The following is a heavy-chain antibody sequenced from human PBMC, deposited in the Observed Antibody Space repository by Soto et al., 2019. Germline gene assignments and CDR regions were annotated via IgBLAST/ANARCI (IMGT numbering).Heavy chain of an antibody. D-gene: IGHD3-10*01. Sequence: EVQLLQSGGGLVQPGGSLRLSRASSGFSFSSYAMSWVRQAPGKGLEWVSGIGASGGSTYYTDSVKGRFTIARDSSKNTVYLQMNILRAEDTAVYFCAKDLGFSAPTAFDYWGLGTQVTVSS. J-gene: IGHJ4*02. V-gene: IGHV3-23*01. CDR2: IGASGGST. CDR3: AKDLGFSAPTAFDY. CDR1: GFSFSSYA.